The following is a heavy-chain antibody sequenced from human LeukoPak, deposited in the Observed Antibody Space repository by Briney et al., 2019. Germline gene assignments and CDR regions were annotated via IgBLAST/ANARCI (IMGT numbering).Heavy chain of an antibody. Sequence: PSETLSLTCAVYGGSFSGYYWSWIRHPPGKGLEWIGEINHSGSTNYNPSLKSRLIMSVDLPENHISLKLTSVTAADTAVYYCAREGGFYRPLDYSGQGTLVTVSS. V-gene: IGHV4-34*01. J-gene: IGHJ4*02. CDR2: INHSGST. CDR1: GGSFSGYY. CDR3: AREGGFYRPLDY. D-gene: IGHD3-3*01.